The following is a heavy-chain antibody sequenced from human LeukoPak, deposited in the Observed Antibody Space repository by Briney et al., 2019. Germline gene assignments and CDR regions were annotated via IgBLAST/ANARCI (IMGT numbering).Heavy chain of an antibody. Sequence: ASVKVSCXASGYTFTSYDINWVRLATGQGLEWMGWMNPNSGNTGYAQKFQGRVTMTRNTSISTAYMELSSLRSEDTAVYYCARPNKPYSGSRDLDYWGQGTLVTVSS. CDR3: ARPNKPYSGSRDLDY. V-gene: IGHV1-8*01. J-gene: IGHJ4*02. D-gene: IGHD6-13*01. CDR2: MNPNSGNT. CDR1: GYTFTSYD.